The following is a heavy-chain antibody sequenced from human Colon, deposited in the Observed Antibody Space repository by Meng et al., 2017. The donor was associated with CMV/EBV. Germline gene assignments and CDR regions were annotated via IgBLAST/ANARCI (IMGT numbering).Heavy chain of an antibody. CDR1: GFTFSAYP. Sequence: SCAASGFTFSAYPIHWVRQAPGKGLEWVAIISHDGTKKYYAESVKGRFTISRDNSQNTVTVQMNSLRGDDTAVYYCARASNSSFDPWGQGTWVTVSS. V-gene: IGHV3-30*04. CDR3: ARASNSSFDP. J-gene: IGHJ5*02. CDR2: ISHDGTKK. D-gene: IGHD4-11*01.